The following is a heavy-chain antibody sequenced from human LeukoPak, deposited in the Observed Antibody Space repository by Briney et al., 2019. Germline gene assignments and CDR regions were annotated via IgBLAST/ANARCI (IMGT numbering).Heavy chain of an antibody. J-gene: IGHJ4*02. CDR2: IIPIFGTA. Sequence: ASVKVSCKASGGTFSSYAISWVRQAPGQGLEWMGGIIPIFGTANYAQKFQGRVTITTDESTSTAYVELSSLRSEDTAVYYCARGIAARLRGWGYFDYWGQGTLVTVSS. V-gene: IGHV1-69*05. CDR1: GGTFSSYA. CDR3: ARGIAARLRGWGYFDY. D-gene: IGHD6-6*01.